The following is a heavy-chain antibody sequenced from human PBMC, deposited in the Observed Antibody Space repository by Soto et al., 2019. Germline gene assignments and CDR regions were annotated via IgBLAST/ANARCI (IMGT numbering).Heavy chain of an antibody. CDR3: ASLYYDSSGYYYAADYYYGMDV. D-gene: IGHD3-22*01. Sequence: QVQLVQSGAEVKKPGSSVKVSCKASGGTFSSYAISWVRQAPGQGLEWMGGIIPIFGTATYAQKFQGRVTITADESTSTAYMELSSLRSEDTAVYYCASLYYDSSGYYYAADYYYGMDVWGQGTTVTVSS. J-gene: IGHJ6*02. CDR1: GGTFSSYA. V-gene: IGHV1-69*01. CDR2: IIPIFGTA.